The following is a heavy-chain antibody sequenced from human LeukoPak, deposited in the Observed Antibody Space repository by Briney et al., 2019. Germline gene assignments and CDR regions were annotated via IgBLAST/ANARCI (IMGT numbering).Heavy chain of an antibody. CDR1: GFTVSSNY. CDR3: ARDKQGSSGYYLKY. V-gene: IGHV3-53*01. D-gene: IGHD3-22*01. J-gene: IGHJ4*02. CDR2: IYSGGST. Sequence: GGSLRLSCAASGFTVSSNYMSWVRQAPGKGLEWVSVIYSGGSTYYADSVKGRFTISRHNSKNTLYLQMNSLRAEDTAVYYCARDKQGSSGYYLKYWGQGTLVTVSS.